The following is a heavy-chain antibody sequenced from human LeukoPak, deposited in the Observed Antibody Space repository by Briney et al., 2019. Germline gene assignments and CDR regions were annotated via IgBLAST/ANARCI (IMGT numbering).Heavy chain of an antibody. CDR3: ARQGTYSSAIGMGY. CDR1: GYTFTGYY. V-gene: IGHV1/OR15-3*01. J-gene: IGHJ4*02. CDR2: INAGNGNT. D-gene: IGHD6-19*01. Sequence: ASVKVSCKASGYTFTGYYMHWVRQAPGQRLEWMGWINAGNGNTKYSQKFQGRVTMTRDTSTRTVYMEVNSLRSEDTAVYYCARQGTYSSAIGMGYWGQGTLVTVSS.